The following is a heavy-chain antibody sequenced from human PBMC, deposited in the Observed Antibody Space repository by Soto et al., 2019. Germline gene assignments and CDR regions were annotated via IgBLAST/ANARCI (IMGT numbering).Heavy chain of an antibody. V-gene: IGHV2-70*01. J-gene: IGHJ4*02. D-gene: IGHD3-22*01. CDR3: ARKYDSSGYYGSDTYYFDY. CDR1: GFSLSTSGMC. CDR2: IDWDDDK. Sequence: SGPTLVNPTQTLTLTCTFSGFSLSTSGMCVSWIRQPPGKALEWLALIDWDDDKYYSTSLKTRLTISKDTSKNQVVLTMTNMDPVDTATYYCARKYDSSGYYGSDTYYFDYWGQGTLVTVSS.